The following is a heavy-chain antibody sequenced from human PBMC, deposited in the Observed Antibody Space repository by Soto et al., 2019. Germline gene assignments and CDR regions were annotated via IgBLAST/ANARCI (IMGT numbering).Heavy chain of an antibody. CDR1: GYTVTSYA. CDR3: ARAYDFWSGYYVFDY. V-gene: IGHV1-3*01. D-gene: IGHD3-3*01. J-gene: IGHJ4*02. CDR2: INAGNGNT. Sequence: ASVKVSCKASGYTVTSYAMHWVRQAPGQRLEWMGWINAGNGNTKYSQKFQGRVTITRDTSASTAYMELSSLRSEDTAVYYCARAYDFWSGYYVFDYWGQGTLVTVSS.